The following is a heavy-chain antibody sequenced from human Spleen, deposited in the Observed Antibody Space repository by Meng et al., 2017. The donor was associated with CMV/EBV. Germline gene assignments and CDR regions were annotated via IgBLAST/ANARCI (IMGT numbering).Heavy chain of an antibody. Sequence: YTLNELSMHWVRQAPGKGLEWMGGFDREDGEIIHAQKFQGRVTMTEDTSIDTAYMEMSSLRSDDTAVYYCVTWGGIWSGYDLYNWLDPWGQGTLVTVSS. J-gene: IGHJ5*02. CDR2: FDREDGEI. CDR3: VTWGGIWSGYDLYNWLDP. V-gene: IGHV1-24*01. CDR1: YTLNELS. D-gene: IGHD3-3*01.